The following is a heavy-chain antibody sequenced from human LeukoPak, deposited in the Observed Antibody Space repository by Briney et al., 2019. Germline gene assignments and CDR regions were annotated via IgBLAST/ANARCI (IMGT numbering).Heavy chain of an antibody. CDR1: GFTFSDYW. V-gene: IGHV3-7*01. J-gene: IGHJ4*02. Sequence: GGSLRLSCAASGFTFSDYWMSWVRQAPGKGLEWVATIKPGGSEKFYVDSVKGRFTISRDNAENSLSLQMNGLRTEDTAMYFCARDDLNYWGQGTLVTVSS. CDR2: IKPGGSEK. CDR3: ARDDLNY.